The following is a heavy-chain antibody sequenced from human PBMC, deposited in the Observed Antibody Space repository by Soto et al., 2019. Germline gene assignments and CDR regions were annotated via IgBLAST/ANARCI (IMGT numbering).Heavy chain of an antibody. CDR3: ASSYGSGYRAFDY. CDR1: GDTFNFYS. V-gene: IGHV1-69*02. Sequence: QVQLVQSGAEVKRPGSSVKVSCKASGDTFNFYSINWVRQAPGLGLEWMGRVNPIVSMSNYAQKFQGRVTMTADKATSTAYMELSRVRSADTAIYYCASSYGSGYRAFDYWGQGALVTVSS. J-gene: IGHJ4*02. D-gene: IGHD3-10*01. CDR2: VNPIVSMS.